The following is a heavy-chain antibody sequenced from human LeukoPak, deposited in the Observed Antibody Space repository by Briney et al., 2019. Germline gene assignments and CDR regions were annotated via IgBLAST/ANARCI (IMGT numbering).Heavy chain of an antibody. CDR1: GFTFTSYA. CDR2: ISGSGVST. J-gene: IGHJ3*02. CDR3: AKDQAYYYDSGGYYSGAFDI. V-gene: IGHV3-23*01. Sequence: GGSLRLSCATSGFTFTSYAMGWVRQAPGKGLEWVSGISGSGVSTYYAESVKGRFDISRDNSKNTRYLQMNSLKAEDTAVYYCAKDQAYYYDSGGYYSGAFDIWGQGTMVTVSS. D-gene: IGHD3-22*01.